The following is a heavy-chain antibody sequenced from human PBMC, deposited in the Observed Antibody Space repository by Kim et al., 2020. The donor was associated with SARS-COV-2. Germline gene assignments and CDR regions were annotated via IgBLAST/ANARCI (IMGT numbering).Heavy chain of an antibody. V-gene: IGHV1-2*02. D-gene: IGHD1-26*01. J-gene: IGHJ4*02. Sequence: GKNNAKKFQGRVTMTRDTSISTAYMELSRLRSDDTAVYYCARGGSGSYVYWGQGTLVTVSS. CDR3: ARGGSGSYVY. CDR2: GK.